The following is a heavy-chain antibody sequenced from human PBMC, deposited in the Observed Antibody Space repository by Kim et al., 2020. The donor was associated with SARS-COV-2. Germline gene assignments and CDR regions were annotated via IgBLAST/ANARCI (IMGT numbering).Heavy chain of an antibody. Sequence: SETLSLTCTVSGGSISGYYWSWIRQPPKKGLEWIGYIYYSGDTKNNPSLKSRVTMSVDTSKNQFSLKLNSVTAADTAVYYCARDNYYGSGSNWFDHWGQG. D-gene: IGHD3-10*01. CDR1: GGSISGYY. CDR3: ARDNYYGSGSNWFDH. CDR2: IYYSGDT. V-gene: IGHV4-59*13. J-gene: IGHJ5*02.